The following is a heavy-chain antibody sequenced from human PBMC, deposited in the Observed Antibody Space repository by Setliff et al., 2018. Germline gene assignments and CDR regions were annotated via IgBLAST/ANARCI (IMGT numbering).Heavy chain of an antibody. J-gene: IGHJ3*02. Sequence: GESLKISCAASGFTFDDYGMSWVCQAPGKGLEWVSGINWNGGSTGYAGSVKGRFTISRDNAKNSLYLQMNSLRVEDTALYYCARYSSGWTGGASDIWGQGTMVTVSS. D-gene: IGHD6-19*01. CDR3: ARYSSGWTGGASDI. CDR1: GFTFDDYG. CDR2: INWNGGST. V-gene: IGHV3-20*04.